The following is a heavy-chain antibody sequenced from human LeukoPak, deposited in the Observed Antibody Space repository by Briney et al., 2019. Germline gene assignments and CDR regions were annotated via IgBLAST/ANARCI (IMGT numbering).Heavy chain of an antibody. V-gene: IGHV4-34*01. CDR1: GGSFSGYY. CDR2: INHSGST. J-gene: IGHJ4*02. D-gene: IGHD6-13*01. CDR3: ARRLAAAGTLGPFDY. Sequence: PSETLSLTCAVYGGSFSGYYWSWIRQPPGKGLEWIGEINHSGSTNYNPSLKSRVTISVDTSKHQFSLKLSSVTAADTAVYYCARRLAAAGTLGPFDYWGQGTLVTVSS.